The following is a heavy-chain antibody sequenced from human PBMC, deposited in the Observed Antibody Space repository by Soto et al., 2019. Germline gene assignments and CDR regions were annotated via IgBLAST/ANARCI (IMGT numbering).Heavy chain of an antibody. V-gene: IGHV1-2*04. CDR1: GYTFTGYY. D-gene: IGHD3-16*02. Sequence: ASVKVSCKASGYTFTGYYMHWVRQAPGQGLEWMGWINPNSGGTNYAQKFQGWVTMTRDTSISTAYMELSRLRSDDTAVYYCARGSPMGNGGFMITFGGVIAPRFDYWGQGTLVTVSS. CDR3: ARGSPMGNGGFMITFGGVIAPRFDY. CDR2: INPNSGGT. J-gene: IGHJ4*02.